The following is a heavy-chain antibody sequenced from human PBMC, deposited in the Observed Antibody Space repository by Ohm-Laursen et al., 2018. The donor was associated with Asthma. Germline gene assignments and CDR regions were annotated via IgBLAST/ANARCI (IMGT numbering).Heavy chain of an antibody. CDR3: ARERGSSLDY. J-gene: IGHJ4*02. D-gene: IGHD6-19*01. CDR2: IWYGGSNK. Sequence: SLRLSCAASGFTFTSYDMYWVRQAPGKGLEFVAVIWYGGSNKYYADSVKGRFTISRDNSKKTVDLQMNSLRAEDTAIYYCARERGSSLDYWGQGTLATVSS. V-gene: IGHV3-33*08. CDR1: GFTFTSYD.